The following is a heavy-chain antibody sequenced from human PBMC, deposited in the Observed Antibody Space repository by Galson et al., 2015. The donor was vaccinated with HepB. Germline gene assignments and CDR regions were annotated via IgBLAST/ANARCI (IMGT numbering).Heavy chain of an antibody. J-gene: IGHJ5*02. Sequence: SVTVSCKASGYTFTSYDVNWVRQATGQGLEWMGWMNPDNGNAGYAHKFQGRVTMTRNTAITTAYLELSSLTSEDTAVYYCARGSGLGNNWFDPWGQGTLVTVSS. CDR3: ARGSGLGNNWFDP. D-gene: IGHD3-10*01. V-gene: IGHV1-8*01. CDR1: GYTFTSYD. CDR2: MNPDNGNA.